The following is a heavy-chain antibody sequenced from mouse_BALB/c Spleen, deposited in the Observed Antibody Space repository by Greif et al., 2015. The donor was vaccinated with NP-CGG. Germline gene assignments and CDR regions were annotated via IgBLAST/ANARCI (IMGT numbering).Heavy chain of an antibody. D-gene: IGHD4-1*01. CDR2: IYPGSGNT. V-gene: IGHV1-84*02. J-gene: IGHJ4*01. Sequence: VQLQQSGPELVKPGASVKISCKASGYTFTDYYINWVKQKPGQGLEWIRWIYPGSGNTKYNEKFKGKATLTVDISSSTAYMQLSSLTSEDTAVYFCARRTGTEAMDYWGQGTSVTVSS. CDR3: ARRTGTEAMDY. CDR1: GYTFTDYY.